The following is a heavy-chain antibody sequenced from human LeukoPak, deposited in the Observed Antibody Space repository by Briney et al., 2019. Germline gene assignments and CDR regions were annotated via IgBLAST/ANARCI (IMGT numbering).Heavy chain of an antibody. V-gene: IGHV4-31*11. Sequence: SETLSLTCAVYGGSFSGYYWSWIRQHPGKGLEWIGYIYYSGSTYYNPSLKSRVTISVDTSKNQFSLKLSSVTAADTAVYYCARVSVVRGFDYWGQGTLVTVSS. J-gene: IGHJ4*02. CDR3: ARVSVVRGFDY. CDR2: IYYSGST. CDR1: GGSFSGYY. D-gene: IGHD3-10*01.